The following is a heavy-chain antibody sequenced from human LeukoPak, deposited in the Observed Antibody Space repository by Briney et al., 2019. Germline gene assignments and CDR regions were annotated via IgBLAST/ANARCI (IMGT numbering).Heavy chain of an antibody. CDR2: INHSGST. D-gene: IGHD3-9*01. CDR1: GGSFSGYY. CDR3: ARVPARRYYDILTGYSSADY. V-gene: IGHV4-34*01. J-gene: IGHJ4*02. Sequence: TSSETLSLTCAVYGGSFSGYYWSWIRQPPGKGLEWIGEINHSGSTNYNPSLKSRVTISVDTSKNQFSLKLSSVTAADTAVYYCARVPARRYYDILTGYSSADYWGQGTLVTVSS.